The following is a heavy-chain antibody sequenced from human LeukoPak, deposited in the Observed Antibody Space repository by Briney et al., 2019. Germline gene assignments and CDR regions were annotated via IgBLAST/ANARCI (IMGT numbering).Heavy chain of an antibody. CDR3: ARGGQWLGEHY. J-gene: IGHJ4*02. D-gene: IGHD6-19*01. V-gene: IGHV4-38-2*02. CDR2: IYHSGST. Sequence: SETLSLTCTVSGYSISSGYYWGWIRQPPGKGLEWIGSIYHSGSTYYNPSLKSRVTISVDTSKNQFSLKLSSVTAADTAVYYCARGGQWLGEHYWGQGTLVTVSS. CDR1: GYSISSGYY.